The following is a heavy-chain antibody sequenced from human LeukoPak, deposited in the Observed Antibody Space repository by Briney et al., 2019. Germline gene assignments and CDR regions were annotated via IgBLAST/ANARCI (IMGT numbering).Heavy chain of an antibody. Sequence: GGSLRLSCAASGFTFSNYAMTWVRQAPGKGLEWVSVIYSGGSTYYADSVKGRFTISRDNFKNTLYLQMNSLRAEDTAVYYCAREVPDSGFDYWGQGTLVTVSS. D-gene: IGHD3-10*01. J-gene: IGHJ4*02. CDR1: GFTFSNYA. CDR2: IYSGGST. CDR3: AREVPDSGFDY. V-gene: IGHV3-66*01.